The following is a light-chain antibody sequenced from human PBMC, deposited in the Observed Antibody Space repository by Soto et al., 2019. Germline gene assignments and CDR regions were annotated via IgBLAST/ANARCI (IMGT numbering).Light chain of an antibody. Sequence: EILLTQSPGTLSLSPWERATLSCRASQSVSSSSLAWYQQKPGQAPRLLIYDTSSRATGIPDRFSGSGSGTDFTLTISRLEPEDFAVYYCQQYVSSPLTFGGGTKVDI. J-gene: IGKJ4*01. CDR3: QQYVSSPLT. V-gene: IGKV3-20*01. CDR1: QSVSSSS. CDR2: DTS.